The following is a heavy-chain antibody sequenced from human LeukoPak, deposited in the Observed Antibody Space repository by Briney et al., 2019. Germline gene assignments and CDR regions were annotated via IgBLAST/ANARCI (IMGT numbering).Heavy chain of an antibody. V-gene: IGHV1-18*01. D-gene: IGHD1-26*01. J-gene: IGHJ4*02. CDR2: ISVYNGNT. CDR3: ARGVGANSRPDY. Sequence: ASVKVSCKASGYTFTSYGISWVRQAPGQGLEWMGWISVYNGNTKYAQKFQGRVTMTTDTYTSTAYMELRSLKSDDTAVYYCARGVGANSRPDYWGQGTLVTVSS. CDR1: GYTFTSYG.